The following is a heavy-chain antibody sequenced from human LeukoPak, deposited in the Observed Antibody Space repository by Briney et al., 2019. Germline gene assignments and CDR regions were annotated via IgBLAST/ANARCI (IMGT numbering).Heavy chain of an antibody. Sequence: SVKVSCKASGGTFSSYAISWVRQAPGQGLEWMGRIIPILGIANYAQKFQGRVTITADKSTSTAHMELSSLRSEDTAVYYCASAVAYYLDAFDIWGQGTMVTVSS. CDR3: ASAVAYYLDAFDI. J-gene: IGHJ3*02. V-gene: IGHV1-69*04. D-gene: IGHD3-10*01. CDR1: GGTFSSYA. CDR2: IIPILGIA.